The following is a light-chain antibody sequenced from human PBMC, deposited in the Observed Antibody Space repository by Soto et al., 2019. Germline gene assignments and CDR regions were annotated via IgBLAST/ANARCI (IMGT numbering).Light chain of an antibody. CDR2: DAS. V-gene: IGKV3-11*01. Sequence: EIVLTQSPATLSLSPGNRATLSCRASQSVSGYLAWYQQKPGQAPRLLIYDASNRATGITARFSGSGYGKDFTLTITSLEPEDFAVYYCHQRSNWPSTFGGGTKVEI. CDR3: HQRSNWPST. J-gene: IGKJ4*01. CDR1: QSVSGY.